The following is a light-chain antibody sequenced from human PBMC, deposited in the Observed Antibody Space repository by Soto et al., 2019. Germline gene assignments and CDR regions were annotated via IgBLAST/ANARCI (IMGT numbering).Light chain of an antibody. CDR2: DVS. Sequence: QSALTQPDSVSGSPGQSITISCTGTSSDIGGYNSVSWYQQHPGKAPKLMIYDVSNRPSGVSNRFSGSKSGNTASLTISGLHAEDEADYYCSSYTSSSTPALFGGGTKLTVL. J-gene: IGLJ2*01. CDR3: SSYTSSSTPAL. CDR1: SSDIGGYNS. V-gene: IGLV2-14*01.